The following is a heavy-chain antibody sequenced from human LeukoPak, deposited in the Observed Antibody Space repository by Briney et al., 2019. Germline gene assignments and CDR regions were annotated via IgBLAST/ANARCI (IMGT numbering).Heavy chain of an antibody. V-gene: IGHV3-53*01. CDR2: LYSGGNT. CDR3: ARGRSDGFDY. J-gene: IGHJ4*02. CDR1: GFTVSSNS. Sequence: GGSLRLSCAASGFTVSSNSMSWVRQAPGKGLEWVSVLYSGGNTYYADSVKGRFTISRDNSKNTLYLQMNSLRTEDTAVYYCARGRSDGFDYWGQGTLVTVSS.